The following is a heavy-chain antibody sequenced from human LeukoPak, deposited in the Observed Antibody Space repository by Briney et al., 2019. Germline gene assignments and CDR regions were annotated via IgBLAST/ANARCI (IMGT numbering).Heavy chain of an antibody. J-gene: IGHJ4*02. CDR1: GGSISSYY. V-gene: IGHV4-59*08. Sequence: SETLSLTCTVSGGSISSYYWSWIRQPPGKGLEWIGYIYYSGSTYYNPSLKSRVTISVDTSKNQFSLKLSSVTAADTAVYYCARGGVGATLFDYWGQGTLVTVSS. CDR3: ARGGVGATLFDY. D-gene: IGHD1-26*01. CDR2: IYYSGST.